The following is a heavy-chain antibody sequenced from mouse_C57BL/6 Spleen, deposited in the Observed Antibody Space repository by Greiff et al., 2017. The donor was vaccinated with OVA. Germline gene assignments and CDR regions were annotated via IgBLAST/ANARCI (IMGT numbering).Heavy chain of an antibody. D-gene: IGHD2-4*01. J-gene: IGHJ1*03. CDR1: GYTFTDYY. V-gene: IGHV1-76*01. CDR2: IYPGSGNT. CDR3: ARSYDYESWYFDV. Sequence: QVQLQQSGAELVRPGASVKLSCKASGYTFTDYYINWVKQRPGQGLEWIARIYPGSGNTYYNEKFKGKATLTAEKSSSTAYMQLSSLTSEDSAVYFCARSYDYESWYFDVWGTGATVTVSS.